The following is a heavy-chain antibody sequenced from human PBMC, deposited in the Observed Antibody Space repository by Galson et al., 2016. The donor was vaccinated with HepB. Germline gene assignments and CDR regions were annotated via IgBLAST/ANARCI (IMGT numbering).Heavy chain of an antibody. CDR1: GGSISGGDSY. Sequence: TLSLTCTVSGGSISGGDSYWSWIRQSPGKGLEWIGYIYDSGTTYDNPSLKSRLRISIDTSKNEFSLKLKSVTAADTAVYYCARVGRGEKFDFWSEYRGDNNWFDPWGHGILVTVSS. CDR2: IYDSGTT. D-gene: IGHD3-3*01. J-gene: IGHJ5*02. V-gene: IGHV4-30-4*01. CDR3: ARVGRGEKFDFWSEYRGDNNWFDP.